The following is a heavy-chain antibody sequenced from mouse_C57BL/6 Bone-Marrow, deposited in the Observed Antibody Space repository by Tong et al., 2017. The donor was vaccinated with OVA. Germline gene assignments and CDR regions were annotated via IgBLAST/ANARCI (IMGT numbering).Heavy chain of an antibody. D-gene: IGHD2-2*01. Sequence: VQLQESGAELVKPGASVKISCKASGYAFSSYWMNWVKQRPGKGLEWIGQIYPGDGDTNYNGKFKGKATLTAEKSSSTAYMQLSSLTSEDSAVYYCARKDGYDDGRAWFAYWGQGTLVTVSA. J-gene: IGHJ3*01. CDR1: GYAFSSYW. CDR3: ARKDGYDDGRAWFAY. CDR2: IYPGDGDT. V-gene: IGHV1-80*01.